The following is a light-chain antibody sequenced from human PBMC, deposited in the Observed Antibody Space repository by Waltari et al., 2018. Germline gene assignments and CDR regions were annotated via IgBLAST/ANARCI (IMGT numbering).Light chain of an antibody. Sequence: QLVVTQSPSASASLVASVKLTCTLSSGHTTYALAWHQQQPEKGPRYLMKISSDGSHIKGDGIPDRFSGSSSGAERYLTISSLQSEDEADYYCQTWGTGIWVFGGGTKLTVL. CDR2: ISSDGSH. V-gene: IGLV4-69*01. CDR1: SGHTTYA. J-gene: IGLJ3*02. CDR3: QTWGTGIWV.